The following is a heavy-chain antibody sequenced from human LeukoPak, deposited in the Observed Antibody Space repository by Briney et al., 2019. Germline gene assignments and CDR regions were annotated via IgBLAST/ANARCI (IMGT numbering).Heavy chain of an antibody. CDR2: INRDGSDK. V-gene: IGHV3-7*04. D-gene: IGHD5-12*01. CDR1: GFTFFNNW. Sequence: PGGALGLSSATPGFTFFNNWMTWVRPGPGERVEWVANINRDGSDKYYMASVQGRFTISRDNAKNSLSLQMNSLRAEDTAVYFCARAIEGAYDLWGQGTLVTVSS. CDR3: ARAIEGAYDL. J-gene: IGHJ4*02.